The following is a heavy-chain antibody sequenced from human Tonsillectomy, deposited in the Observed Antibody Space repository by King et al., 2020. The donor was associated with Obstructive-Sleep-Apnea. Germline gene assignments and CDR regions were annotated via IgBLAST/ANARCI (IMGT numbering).Heavy chain of an antibody. CDR3: ARDLYCSGGTCYTGLGY. CDR1: GFTFSSYS. J-gene: IGHJ4*02. CDR2: ISSSSSYI. V-gene: IGHV3-21*01. Sequence: VQLVESGGGLVKPGGSLRLSCAASGFTFSSYSMNWVRQAPGKGLEWVSSISSSSSYIYYADSVKGRFTISRDNAKNSLYLQMNSLRAEDTAVYYCARDLYCSGGTCYTGLGYWGQGTPVTVSS. D-gene: IGHD2-15*01.